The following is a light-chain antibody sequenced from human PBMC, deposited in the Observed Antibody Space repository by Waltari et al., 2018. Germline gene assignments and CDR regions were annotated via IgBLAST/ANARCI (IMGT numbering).Light chain of an antibody. V-gene: IGKV3-20*01. CDR3: QQYDGSVVT. Sequence: ELVLTQSPGTLSMYLGESVTVSCRASQTITSSWLTWYHQKPGQAPRLLIYGASNRAPGIPDRFSGSGSGTDFTLTISRLEPEDSAVYYCQQYDGSVVTFGGGTKVEIK. CDR1: QTITSSW. CDR2: GAS. J-gene: IGKJ4*01.